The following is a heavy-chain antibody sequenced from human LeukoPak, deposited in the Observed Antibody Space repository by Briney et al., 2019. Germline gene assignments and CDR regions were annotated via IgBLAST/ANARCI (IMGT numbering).Heavy chain of an antibody. CDR2: INPNSGGT. Sequence: ASVKVSCKASGYTFTGYYMHWVRQAPGQGLEWMGRINPNSGGTNYAQKFQGRVTMTRDTSISTACMELSRLRSDDTAVYYCARDPKLGYCSSTSCYTSDYWGQGTLVTVSS. V-gene: IGHV1-2*06. D-gene: IGHD2-2*02. CDR3: ARDPKLGYCSSTSCYTSDY. CDR1: GYTFTGYY. J-gene: IGHJ4*02.